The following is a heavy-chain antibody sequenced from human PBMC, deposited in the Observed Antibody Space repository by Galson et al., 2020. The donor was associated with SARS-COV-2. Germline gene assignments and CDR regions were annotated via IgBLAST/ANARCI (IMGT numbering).Heavy chain of an antibody. Sequence: ASVKVSCKASGYTFTGYYMHWVRQAPGQGLEWMGWINPNSGGTNYAQKFRGRVTMTRDTSISTAYMELSRLRSDDTAVYYCARGGGYSASDFDYWGQGTLVTVSS. J-gene: IGHJ4*02. CDR1: GYTFTGYY. CDR3: ARGGGYSASDFDY. V-gene: IGHV1-2*02. D-gene: IGHD5-12*01. CDR2: INPNSGGT.